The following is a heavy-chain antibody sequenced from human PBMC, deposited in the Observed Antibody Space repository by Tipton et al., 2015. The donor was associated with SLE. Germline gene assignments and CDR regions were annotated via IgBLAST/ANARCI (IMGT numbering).Heavy chain of an antibody. V-gene: IGHV4-31*03. CDR3: ASLLGGHSFDN. CDR2: IYYSGSP. Sequence: TLSLTCTVSGGSIGSGSYYWSWIRQLPGKGLEWIGYIYYSGSPYYNPSLESRLTISADTSKNQFSLKLTSVTAADTAVYYCASLLGGHSFDNGGQGTMVTVSS. CDR1: GGSIGSGSYY. J-gene: IGHJ3*02.